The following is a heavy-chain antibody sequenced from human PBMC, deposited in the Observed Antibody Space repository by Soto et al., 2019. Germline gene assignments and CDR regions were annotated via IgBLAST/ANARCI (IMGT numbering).Heavy chain of an antibody. CDR1: GFTFSSYA. D-gene: IGHD2-15*01. J-gene: IGHJ6*02. CDR3: AKGGTQYYYGLDV. Sequence: GGSLRLSCAASGFTFSSYAMSWVRQAPGKGLEWVSVISGSGDTTYYADSVKGRFTISRDNSKNTLYLQMNSLRAEDPAVYYCAKGGTQYYYGLDVWGQGTTVTVSS. V-gene: IGHV3-23*01. CDR2: ISGSGDTT.